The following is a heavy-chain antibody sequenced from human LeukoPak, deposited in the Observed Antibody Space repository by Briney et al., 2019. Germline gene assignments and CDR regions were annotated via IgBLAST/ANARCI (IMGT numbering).Heavy chain of an antibody. CDR3: AREGLVREPFDY. Sequence: AAVKVSCKASGYTFIRYYIHWVRQAPGQGLEWMGIVNPSGDSTNYAQKLQGRVTMTTDTSTSTAYMELRSLRSDDTAVYYCAREGLVREPFDYWGQGTLVTVSS. CDR1: GYTFIRYY. CDR2: VNPSGDST. V-gene: IGHV1-46*01. D-gene: IGHD6-6*01. J-gene: IGHJ4*02.